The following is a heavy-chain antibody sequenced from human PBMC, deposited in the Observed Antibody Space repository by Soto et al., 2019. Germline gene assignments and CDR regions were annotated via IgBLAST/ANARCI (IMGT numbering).Heavy chain of an antibody. V-gene: IGHV3-21*06. CDR1: GFTFSIYT. J-gene: IGHJ4*02. Sequence: LRLSCAASGFTFSIYTMTWVRLAPGKGLEWVSSIKSSSNFIYYADSVKGRFTISRDNTKNSLYLQMNSLRAEDTAIYYCARGSFFDYWGQGTLVTVSS. CDR3: ARGSFFDY. CDR2: IKSSSNFI.